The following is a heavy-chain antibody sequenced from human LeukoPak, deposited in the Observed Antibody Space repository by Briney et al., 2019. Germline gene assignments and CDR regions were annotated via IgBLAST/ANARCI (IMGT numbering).Heavy chain of an antibody. D-gene: IGHD2-8*02. V-gene: IGHV3-23*01. CDR2: ISGYDGRT. Sequence: GSLRLSCAASGFPFSSYAMSWVRQAPGTGLERVSAISGYDGRTYYSDSVKGRFTISRDNSRNTLYLQMNSLRAEDTAVYYCARFASGPECTAGKCPFDLWGQGALVSVSS. CDR1: GFPFSSYA. CDR3: ARFASGPECTAGKCPFDL. J-gene: IGHJ4*02.